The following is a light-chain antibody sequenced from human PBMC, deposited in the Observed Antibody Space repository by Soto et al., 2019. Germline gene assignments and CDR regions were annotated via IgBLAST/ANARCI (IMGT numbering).Light chain of an antibody. CDR3: SSYTSSRGV. V-gene: IGLV2-14*01. J-gene: IGLJ1*01. CDR1: SSDVGGYKY. CDR2: EVS. Sequence: QSALTQPASVSGSPGQSITISCTGTSSDVGGYKYVSWYQQYPGKAPKLMIYEVSNRPSGVSNRFSGSKSGNTASLTISGLQAEDEADYYCSSYTSSRGVFGTGTKVTVL.